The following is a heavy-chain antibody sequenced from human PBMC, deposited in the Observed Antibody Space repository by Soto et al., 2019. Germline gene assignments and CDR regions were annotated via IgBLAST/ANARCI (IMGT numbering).Heavy chain of an antibody. CDR3: ASNVGATGY. Sequence: PGGSLRLSCAASGFTFSSYAMHWVRQAPGKGLEWVAVISYDGSNKYYADSVKGRFTISRDNSKNTLYLQMNSLRAEDTAVYYCASNVGATGYWGQGTLVTVSS. D-gene: IGHD1-26*01. CDR2: ISYDGSNK. J-gene: IGHJ4*02. V-gene: IGHV3-30-3*01. CDR1: GFTFSSYA.